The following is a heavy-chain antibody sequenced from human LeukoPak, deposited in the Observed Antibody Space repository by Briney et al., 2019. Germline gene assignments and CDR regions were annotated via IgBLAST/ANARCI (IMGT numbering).Heavy chain of an antibody. CDR1: GGTFSSYA. Sequence: ASVKVSCKASGGTFSSYAISWVRQAPGQGLEWMGGIIPIFGTANYAQKFQGRVTITADESTSTAYMELSSQRSEDTAVYYCARDGPYSGSYYDAFDIWGQGTMVTVSS. D-gene: IGHD1-26*01. J-gene: IGHJ3*02. V-gene: IGHV1-69*13. CDR2: IIPIFGTA. CDR3: ARDGPYSGSYYDAFDI.